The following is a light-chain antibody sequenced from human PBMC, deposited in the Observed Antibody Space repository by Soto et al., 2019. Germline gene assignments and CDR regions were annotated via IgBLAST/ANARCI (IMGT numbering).Light chain of an antibody. Sequence: IPLTQSPSSLSASVGDRVTITCRASQSISSYLAWYQQKPGKAPKLLIYAASTLQSGVPSRFSGSGSGTDFTLTISSLQPEDFATYYCQQLNSYPWTFGQGTKVEIK. J-gene: IGKJ1*01. CDR1: QSISSY. V-gene: IGKV1-9*01. CDR3: QQLNSYPWT. CDR2: AAS.